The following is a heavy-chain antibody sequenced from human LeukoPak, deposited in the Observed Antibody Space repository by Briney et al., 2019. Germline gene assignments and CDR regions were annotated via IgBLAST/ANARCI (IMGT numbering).Heavy chain of an antibody. CDR2: IHYSGST. CDR1: GGSVSSHY. J-gene: IGHJ4*02. CDR3: ARAPGSIIYYFYD. D-gene: IGHD3-10*01. Sequence: SETLSLTCIVSGGSVSSHYWSWIRQPPGKGLEWIGYIHYSGSTNDNPSLKSRVTISLDTSKNQFSLKLSSVTAADTAVYYCARAPGSIIYYFYDWGQGTLVTVSS. V-gene: IGHV4-59*02.